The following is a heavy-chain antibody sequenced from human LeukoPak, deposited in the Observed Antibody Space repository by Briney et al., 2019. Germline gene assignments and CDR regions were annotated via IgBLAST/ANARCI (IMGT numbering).Heavy chain of an antibody. CDR2: INPNSGGT. CDR3: AREPPALAVAGTGGTFDY. J-gene: IGHJ4*02. D-gene: IGHD6-19*01. Sequence: GASVKVSCKASGYTFTGYYMHWVRQAPGQGLEWMGWINPNSGGTNYAQKFQGRVTMTRDTSISTAYMELSRLRSDDTAVYYCAREPPALAVAGTGGTFDYWGQGTLVTVSS. V-gene: IGHV1-2*02. CDR1: GYTFTGYY.